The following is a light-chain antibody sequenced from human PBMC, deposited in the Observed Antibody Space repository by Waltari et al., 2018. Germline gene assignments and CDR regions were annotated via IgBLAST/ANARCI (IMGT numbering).Light chain of an antibody. J-gene: IGKJ2*01. V-gene: IGKV3-20*01. CDR3: QQYGSSPPNT. CDR2: GAS. CDR1: QSVSSSY. Sequence: EIVLTQSPGTLSLSPGERATLSCRASQSVSSSYLAWYQQKPGQAPRLLLYGASSRATGIPDRISGSGSGTDFTLTISRLEPEDFAVHYCQQYGSSPPNTFGQGTKLEIK.